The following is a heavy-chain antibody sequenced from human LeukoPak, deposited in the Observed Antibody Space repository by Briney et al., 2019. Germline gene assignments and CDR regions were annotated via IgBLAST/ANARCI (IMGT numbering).Heavy chain of an antibody. D-gene: IGHD1-26*01. Sequence: PSETLSLTCTVSGGSISSSSYYWSWIRQPPGKGLEWIGEINHSGSTNYNPSLKSRVTISVDTSKNQFSLKLSSVTAADTAVYYCARGRSGSYPNRRNWFDPWGQGTLVTVSS. J-gene: IGHJ5*02. CDR2: INHSGST. CDR1: GGSISSSSYY. V-gene: IGHV4-39*07. CDR3: ARGRSGSYPNRRNWFDP.